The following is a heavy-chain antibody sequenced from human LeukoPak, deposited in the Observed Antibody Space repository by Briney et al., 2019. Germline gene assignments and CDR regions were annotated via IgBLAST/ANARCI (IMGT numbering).Heavy chain of an antibody. CDR2: ISTSSLYI. V-gene: IGHV3-21*01. Sequence: GGSLRLSCAASGFTFSSFSMNWVRQAPGKGLEWVSSISTSSLYIYYADSVKGRFTISRDNAKNSLYLQMNSLRAGDTAVYYCVREGRSSRWDDWYFDLWGRGTLVTVSS. D-gene: IGHD6-13*01. CDR3: VREGRSSRWDDWYFDL. J-gene: IGHJ2*01. CDR1: GFTFSSFS.